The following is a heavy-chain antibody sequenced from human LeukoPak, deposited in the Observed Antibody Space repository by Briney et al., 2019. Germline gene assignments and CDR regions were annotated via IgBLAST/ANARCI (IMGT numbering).Heavy chain of an antibody. CDR1: GFTVSSNY. CDR2: IYSGGST. D-gene: IGHD5-24*01. Sequence: GGSLRLSCAASGFTVSSNYMSWVRQAPGKGLEWVSVIYSGGSTYYADSVKGRFTISRDNSKNTLYLQMNSLRAEDTAVYYCARERWLHIADYWGQGPLVTVSS. CDR3: ARERWLHIADY. V-gene: IGHV3-66*02. J-gene: IGHJ4*02.